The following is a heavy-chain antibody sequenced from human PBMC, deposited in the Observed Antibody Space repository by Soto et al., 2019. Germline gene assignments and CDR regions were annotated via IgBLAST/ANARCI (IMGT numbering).Heavy chain of an antibody. D-gene: IGHD3-3*01. CDR3: ARDREGTSYDFWSGYSGRGYYYYMDV. CDR1: GFTFSSYW. Sequence: HPGGSLRHSCAASGFTFSSYWMSWVRQAPGKGLEWVANIKQDGSEKYYVDSVKGRFTISRDNAKNSLYLQMNSLRAEDTAVYYCARDREGTSYDFWSGYSGRGYYYYMDVWGKGTTVTVSS. J-gene: IGHJ6*03. CDR2: IKQDGSEK. V-gene: IGHV3-7*01.